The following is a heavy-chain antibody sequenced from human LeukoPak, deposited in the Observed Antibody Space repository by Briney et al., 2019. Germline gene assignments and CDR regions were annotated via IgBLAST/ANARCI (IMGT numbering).Heavy chain of an antibody. Sequence: PGGSLRLSCAVSGFTFSNYAMHWVRQAPGKGLEWVAVISYDGSNKYYADSLKGRFTISRDNSKNTLYLQMNSQRAEDTAVYFCARDPLLSHQRGYFDSWGQGTLVTVSS. CDR3: ARDPLLSHQRGYFDS. J-gene: IGHJ4*02. CDR1: GFTFSNYA. V-gene: IGHV3-30-3*01. CDR2: ISYDGSNK. D-gene: IGHD3-10*01.